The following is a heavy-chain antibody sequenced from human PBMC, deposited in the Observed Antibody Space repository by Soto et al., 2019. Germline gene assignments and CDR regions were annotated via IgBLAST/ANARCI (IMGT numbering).Heavy chain of an antibody. Sequence: QVQLVESGGGVVQPGRSLRLSCAASEFTFNRNAMHWVRQAPGKGLEWVAVISHDGRIKYYADSVKGRFTISRDNSMKTLDLQMNSLRAEDTAIYFCARVSGHVYATLHGPFDYWGQGTLVTVSS. CDR3: ARVSGHVYATLHGPFDY. CDR2: ISHDGRIK. D-gene: IGHD2-8*01. J-gene: IGHJ4*02. CDR1: EFTFNRNA. V-gene: IGHV3-30*04.